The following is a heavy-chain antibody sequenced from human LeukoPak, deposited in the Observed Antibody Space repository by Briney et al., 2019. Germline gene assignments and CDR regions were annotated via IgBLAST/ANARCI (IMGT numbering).Heavy chain of an antibody. CDR3: AKPRVDSGTGSSYGHGLDF. V-gene: IGHV3-23*01. CDR2: ISPQGTT. D-gene: IGHD5-18*01. Sequence: GGSLRLSCAASGFPFSAYAMTWVRRAPGKGPEWVSSISPQGTTYYADSVKGRFTFSRDNSRNTLFLQMGSLRADDMAVYYCAKPRVDSGTGSSYGHGLDFWGQGTLVTVSS. J-gene: IGHJ4*02. CDR1: GFPFSAYA.